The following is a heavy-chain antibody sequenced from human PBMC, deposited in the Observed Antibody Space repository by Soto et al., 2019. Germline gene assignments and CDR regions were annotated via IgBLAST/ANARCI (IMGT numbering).Heavy chain of an antibody. V-gene: IGHV4-34*01. D-gene: IGHD3-10*01. Sequence: QVQLQQWGAGLLKPSETLSLTCAVYGGSFSGYYWSWIRQPPGKGLEWIGEINHSGSTNYNPSLKSRVTISVDTCKNQFSLKLSSVTAADTAVYYCARGGGPTHAFDIWGQGTMVTVSS. CDR3: ARGGGPTHAFDI. CDR2: INHSGST. CDR1: GGSFSGYY. J-gene: IGHJ3*02.